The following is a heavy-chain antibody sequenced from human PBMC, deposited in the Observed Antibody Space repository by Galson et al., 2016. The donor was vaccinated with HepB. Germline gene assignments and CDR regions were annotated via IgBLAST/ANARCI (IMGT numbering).Heavy chain of an antibody. V-gene: IGHV3-9*01. J-gene: IGHJ5*01. D-gene: IGHD1-1*01. CDR1: GFTFDDYA. CDR3: TKDVSGATGSTSWFDS. CDR2: ICWNSGTI. Sequence: SLRLSCAASGFTFDDYAMHWVRQAPGKGLEWVSGICWNSGTIFYADSVRGRFTISRDNAKNSLFLQMKSLRPEDTALYYCTKDVSGATGSTSWFDSWGQGSLVTVSS.